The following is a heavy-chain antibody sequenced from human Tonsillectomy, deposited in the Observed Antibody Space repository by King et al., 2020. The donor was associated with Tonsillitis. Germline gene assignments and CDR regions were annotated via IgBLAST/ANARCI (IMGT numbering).Heavy chain of an antibody. V-gene: IGHV1-8*01. D-gene: IGHD3-3*01. CDR1: GYTFTSYD. Sequence: VQLVESWAEVKKPGASVKVSCKASGYTFTSYDINWVRQATGQGLEWMGWMNPNSGNTGYAQKFQGRVTMTRNTSISTAYMELSSLRSEDTAVYYCARAQYYDFWSGYYSYYYGMDVWGQGTTVTVSS. J-gene: IGHJ6*02. CDR2: MNPNSGNT. CDR3: ARAQYYDFWSGYYSYYYGMDV.